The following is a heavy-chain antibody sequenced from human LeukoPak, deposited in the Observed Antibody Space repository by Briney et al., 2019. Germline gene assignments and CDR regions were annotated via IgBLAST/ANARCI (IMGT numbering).Heavy chain of an antibody. CDR3: ARAGYCTNGVCWKHWFDP. V-gene: IGHV1-2*02. CDR1: GYTFTGYY. J-gene: IGHJ5*02. CDR2: INPNSGGT. Sequence: ASVKVSCKASGYTFTGYYMHWVRQAPGQGLEWMGWINPNSGGTNYAQKFQGRVTMTRDTSISTAYMELSSLRSEDTAVYYCARAGYCTNGVCWKHWFDPWGQGTLVTVSS. D-gene: IGHD2-8*01.